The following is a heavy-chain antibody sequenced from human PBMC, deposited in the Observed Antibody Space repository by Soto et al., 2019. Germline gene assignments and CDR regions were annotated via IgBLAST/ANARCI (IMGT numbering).Heavy chain of an antibody. CDR3: ARAPVVTGTTPFVYYYYGMDV. D-gene: IGHD1-20*01. CDR1: GGTFSSYA. V-gene: IGHV1-69*12. CDR2: IIPIFGTA. J-gene: IGHJ6*02. Sequence: QVQLVQSGAEVKKPGSSVKVSCKASGGTFSSYAISWVRQAPGQGLEWMGGIIPIFGTANYAQKFQGRVTITADESTSTAYMELSSLRSEDTAVYYCARAPVVTGTTPFVYYYYGMDVWGQGTTVTVSS.